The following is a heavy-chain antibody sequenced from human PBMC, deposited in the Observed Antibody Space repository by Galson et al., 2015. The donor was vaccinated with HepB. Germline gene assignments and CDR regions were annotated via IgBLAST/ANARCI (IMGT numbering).Heavy chain of an antibody. CDR1: GFTFSDHS. V-gene: IGHV3-48*02. CDR2: ISSSNSTM. D-gene: IGHD3-22*01. J-gene: IGHJ4*02. CDR3: ASGYYYDNTEIY. Sequence: SLRLSCAASGFTFSDHSMNWVRQAPGKGLEWVSYISSSNSTMFYADSVRGRFTISRDNAKKSLYLQMRSLRDEDTAMYYCASGYYYDNTEIYWGQGTQVTVSS.